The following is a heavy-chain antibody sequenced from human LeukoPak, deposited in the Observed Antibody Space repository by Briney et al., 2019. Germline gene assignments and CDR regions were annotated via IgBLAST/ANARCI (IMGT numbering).Heavy chain of an antibody. J-gene: IGHJ4*02. V-gene: IGHV4-31*03. CDR1: GGSISSDYYY. CDR3: ARENSYGYGTIFDY. D-gene: IGHD5-18*01. CDR2: IYYSGNT. Sequence: SETLSLTCTVSGGSISSDYYYWSWIRQHPGKGLEWIGYIYYSGNTFYSPSLKSRVTISVDTSKNQFSLKLSSVTAADTAVYYCARENSYGYGTIFDYWGQGTLVTVSS.